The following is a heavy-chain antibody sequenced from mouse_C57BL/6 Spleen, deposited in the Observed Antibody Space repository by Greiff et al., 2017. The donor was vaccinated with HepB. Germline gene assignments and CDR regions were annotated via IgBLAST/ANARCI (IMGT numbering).Heavy chain of an antibody. J-gene: IGHJ3*01. V-gene: IGHV1-69*01. Sequence: VQLQQPGAELVMPGASVKLSFTASGYTFSSYWMHWVKQRPGQGLEWIGELDPSDSYTNYNQKFKGKSTLTVDKSSSTAYMQLSSRTSEDSAVYYSARGGVYDGYLPWFAYWGQGTLVTVSA. D-gene: IGHD2-3*01. CDR1: GYTFSSYW. CDR3: ARGGVYDGYLPWFAY. CDR2: LDPSDSYT.